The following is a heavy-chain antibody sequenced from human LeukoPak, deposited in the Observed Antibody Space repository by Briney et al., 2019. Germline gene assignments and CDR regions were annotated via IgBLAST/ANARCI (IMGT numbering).Heavy chain of an antibody. CDR2: IIPILGIA. D-gene: IGHD3-10*01. CDR1: GGTFSSYA. CDR3: ARDRSITMVRGVTDY. J-gene: IGHJ4*02. Sequence: SVKVSCKASGGTFSSYAISWVRQAPGQGLEWMGRIIPILGIANYAQKFQGRVTITADKSTCTAYMELSSLRSEDTAVYYCARDRSITMVRGVTDYWGQGTLVTVSS. V-gene: IGHV1-69*04.